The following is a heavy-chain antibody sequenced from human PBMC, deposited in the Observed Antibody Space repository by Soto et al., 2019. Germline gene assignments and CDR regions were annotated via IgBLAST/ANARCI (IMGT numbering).Heavy chain of an antibody. CDR1: GFSFSTYG. J-gene: IGHJ6*02. V-gene: IGHV3-33*01. Sequence: GESLKISCEGSGFSFSTYGMHWVRQSPGKGLQWVAVIWFDGSNTYYADSVKGRFTISRDNSKNTLYLQMNNLRVEDTAVYHCARVEAPLIHSDHYYYGMDVWGQRTKVTVSS. CDR2: IWFDGSNT. CDR3: ARVEAPLIHSDHYYYGMDV. D-gene: IGHD5-18*01.